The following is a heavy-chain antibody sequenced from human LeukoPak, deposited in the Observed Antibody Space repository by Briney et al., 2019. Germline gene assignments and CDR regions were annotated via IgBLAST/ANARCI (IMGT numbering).Heavy chain of an antibody. Sequence: PGGSLRLSCAASEFTFSSYGMHWVRQAPGMGLEWVTFIRSDGSDKYYADSVKGRFTISRDNSKNTLYLQMNSLRAEDTAVYYCAKASTGVLRFLEWLLSGYWGQGTLVTVSS. CDR1: EFTFSSYG. V-gene: IGHV3-30*02. J-gene: IGHJ4*02. CDR2: IRSDGSDK. CDR3: AKASTGVLRFLEWLLSGY. D-gene: IGHD3-3*01.